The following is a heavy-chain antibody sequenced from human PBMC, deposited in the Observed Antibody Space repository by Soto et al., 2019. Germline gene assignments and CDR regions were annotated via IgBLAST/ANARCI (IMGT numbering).Heavy chain of an antibody. CDR3: ARDPTTAYSSSSFDY. CDR1: GYSFTSYG. Sequence: QIQLVQSGAEVKRPGDSVKVSCKASGYSFTSYGFTWVRQAPGQGLERMGWISAYDGSTNYLQKLQGRVSMSTDPYTSTAYMELRSLTSDDTAVYYCARDPTTAYSSSSFDYWGQGTLVTVSS. J-gene: IGHJ4*02. CDR2: ISAYDGST. D-gene: IGHD6-6*01. V-gene: IGHV1-18*04.